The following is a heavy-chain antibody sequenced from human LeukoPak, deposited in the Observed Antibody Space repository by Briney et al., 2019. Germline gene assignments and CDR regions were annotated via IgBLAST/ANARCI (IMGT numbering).Heavy chain of an antibody. CDR1: GYTFTSYD. V-gene: IGHV1-8*01. Sequence: ASVKVSCKASGYTFTSYDINWVRQATGQGLEWMGWMNPNSGNTGYAQKFQGRVTMTRNTSTSTAYMELSSLRSEDTAVYYCARAHRYSSSWYLAGIYYFDYWGQGTLVTVSS. CDR2: MNPNSGNT. J-gene: IGHJ4*02. D-gene: IGHD6-13*01. CDR3: ARAHRYSSSWYLAGIYYFDY.